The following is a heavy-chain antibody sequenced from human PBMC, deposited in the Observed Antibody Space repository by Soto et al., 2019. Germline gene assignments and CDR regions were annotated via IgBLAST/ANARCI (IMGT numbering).Heavy chain of an antibody. D-gene: IGHD1-26*01. V-gene: IGHV1-46*03. CDR1: RYTFPNSY. CDR2: IHPSGGST. Sequence: SSVKVSYKASRYTFPNSYLHWVRQAPGQGLAWMGLIHPSGGSTSYAPKFQGRVTMTRDPSTSTVYMELSSLRSEDTAVYYCARVSVGGTDYYDYGMDVWGQGTMVTVSS. CDR3: ARVSVGGTDYYDYGMDV. J-gene: IGHJ6*02.